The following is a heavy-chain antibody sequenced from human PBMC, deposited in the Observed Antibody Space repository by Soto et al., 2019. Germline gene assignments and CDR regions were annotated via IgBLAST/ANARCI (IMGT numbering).Heavy chain of an antibody. J-gene: IGHJ4*02. Sequence: PSETLSLTCAVYGGSFSGYYWSWIRQPPGKGLEWSGEINHSGSTNYNPSLKSRVTISVDTSKNQFSLKLSSVTAADTAVNYCERSGIVVVKAFDYWGQGTRVTVS. CDR3: ERSGIVVVKAFDY. CDR2: INHSGST. V-gene: IGHV4-34*01. CDR1: GGSFSGYY. D-gene: IGHD3-22*01.